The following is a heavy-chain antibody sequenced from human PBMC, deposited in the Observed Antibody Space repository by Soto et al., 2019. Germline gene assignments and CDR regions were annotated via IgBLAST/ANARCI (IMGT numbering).Heavy chain of an antibody. J-gene: IGHJ4*02. V-gene: IGHV4-31*03. Sequence: SETLSLTCTVSGGSISSGGYYWSWIRQHPGKGLEWIGYIYYSGSTYYNPSLKSRVTISVDTSKNQFSLKLSSVTAADTAVYYCARLLNYYGSGSEIDYWGQGTLVTVSS. CDR1: GGSISSGGYY. CDR2: IYYSGST. CDR3: ARLLNYYGSGSEIDY. D-gene: IGHD3-10*01.